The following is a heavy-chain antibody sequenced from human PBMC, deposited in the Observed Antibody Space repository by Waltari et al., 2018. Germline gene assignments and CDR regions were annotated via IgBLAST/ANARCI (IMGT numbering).Heavy chain of an antibody. D-gene: IGHD3-10*01. CDR3: ARERYYYGSGSYSRYFDY. J-gene: IGHJ4*02. V-gene: IGHV4-38-2*02. CDR2: IYHSGST. CDR1: GYSISSGYY. Sequence: QVQLQESGPGLVKPSETLSLTCTVSGYSISSGYYWGWIRQPPGKGLELIGSIYHSGSTYYNPSLKSRVTISVDTSKNQFSLKLSSVTAADTAVYYCARERYYYGSGSYSRYFDYWGQGTLVTVSS.